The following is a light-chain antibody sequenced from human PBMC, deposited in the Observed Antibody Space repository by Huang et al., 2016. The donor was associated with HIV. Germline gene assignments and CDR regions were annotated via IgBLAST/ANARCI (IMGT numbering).Light chain of an antibody. Sequence: EIVLTQSPGTLSLSPGERATLSCRASQSFSSTYLAWYQQKLGQAPRLLIYGASSRATGVPDRISGSGSGTDFILTISRLEPEDFAIYYCQQYGSTITFGQGTRLETK. CDR2: GAS. V-gene: IGKV3-20*01. CDR3: QQYGSTIT. CDR1: QSFSSTY. J-gene: IGKJ5*01.